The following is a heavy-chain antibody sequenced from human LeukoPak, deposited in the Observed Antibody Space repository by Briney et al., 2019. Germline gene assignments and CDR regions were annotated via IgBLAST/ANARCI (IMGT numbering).Heavy chain of an antibody. D-gene: IGHD3-22*01. Sequence: GGSLRLSCAASGFTFSSYGMHWVRQAPGKGLEWVAVIWYDGSNKYYADSVKGRFTISRDNSKNTLYLQMNSLRAEDTAVYYCARGTYYDSSGYWFDPWGQGTLVTVSS. CDR3: ARGTYYDSSGYWFDP. CDR2: IWYDGSNK. J-gene: IGHJ5*02. V-gene: IGHV3-33*01. CDR1: GFTFSSYG.